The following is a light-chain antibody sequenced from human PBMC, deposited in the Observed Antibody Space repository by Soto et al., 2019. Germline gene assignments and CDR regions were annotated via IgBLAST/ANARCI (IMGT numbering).Light chain of an antibody. CDR3: HQYVSSPLP. Sequence: EIVLTQSPGTLSLSPGERATLSCRASQSVSSSYLAWYQQKPGQAPRLLIYGASSRATGIPDRFSGSGSGTDFTLTISRLEPEDFAVYYCHQYVSSPLPFGGGTKVEIK. V-gene: IGKV3-20*01. CDR1: QSVSSSY. J-gene: IGKJ4*01. CDR2: GAS.